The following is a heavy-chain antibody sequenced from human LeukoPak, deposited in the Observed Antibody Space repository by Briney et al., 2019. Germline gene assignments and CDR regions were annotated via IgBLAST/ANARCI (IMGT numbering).Heavy chain of an antibody. CDR2: INPNSGGT. Sequence: ASVKVSCKASGYTFTGYYMHWVRQAPGQGLEWMGWINPNSGGTNYAQKFQGWVTMTRDTSTSTAYMELSSLRSEDTAMYFWPDYYDSSGYRAVYWGQGTLVTVSS. J-gene: IGHJ4*02. CDR1: GYTFTGYY. V-gene: IGHV1-2*04. D-gene: IGHD3-22*01. CDR3: PDYYDSSGYRAVY.